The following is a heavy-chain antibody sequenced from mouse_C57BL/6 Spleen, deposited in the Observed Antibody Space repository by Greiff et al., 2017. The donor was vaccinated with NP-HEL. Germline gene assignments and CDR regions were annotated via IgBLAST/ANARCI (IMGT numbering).Heavy chain of an antibody. Sequence: QVQLKQSGPGLVAPSQSLSITCTVSGFSLTSYAISWVRQPPGKGLEWLGVIWTGGGTNYNSALKSRLSISKDNSKSQVFLKMNSLQTDDTARYYCARNYNSKRDYYAMDYWGQGTSVTVSS. CDR1: GFSLTSYA. D-gene: IGHD2-5*01. CDR2: IWTGGGT. CDR3: ARNYNSKRDYYAMDY. J-gene: IGHJ4*01. V-gene: IGHV2-9-1*01.